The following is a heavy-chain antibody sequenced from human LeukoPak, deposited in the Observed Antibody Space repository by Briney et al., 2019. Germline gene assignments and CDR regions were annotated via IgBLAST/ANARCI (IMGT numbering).Heavy chain of an antibody. Sequence: PGGSLRLSCAASGFTFSSYAMPWVRQAPGKGLEWVAVLSYDGSNQYYADSVKGRFTISRDNSKNTLYLQMNSLRAEDTAVYYCARSYYYDSSAYWGDYWGQGTLVTASS. V-gene: IGHV3-30-3*01. CDR3: ARSYYYDSSAYWGDY. CDR2: LSYDGSNQ. CDR1: GFTFSSYA. D-gene: IGHD3-22*01. J-gene: IGHJ4*02.